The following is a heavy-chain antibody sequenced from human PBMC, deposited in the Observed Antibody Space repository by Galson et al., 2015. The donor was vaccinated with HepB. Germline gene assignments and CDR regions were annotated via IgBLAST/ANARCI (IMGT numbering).Heavy chain of an antibody. CDR1: GFTFSSYG. V-gene: IGHV3-30*18. Sequence: SLRLSCAASGFTFSSYGMHWVRQAPGKGLEWVAVISYDGSNKYYADSVKGRFTISRDNSKNTLYLQMNSLRAEDTAVYYCAKDSEYDSIDYWGQGTLVTVSS. CDR3: AKDSEYDSIDY. J-gene: IGHJ4*02. D-gene: IGHD2/OR15-2a*01. CDR2: ISYDGSNK.